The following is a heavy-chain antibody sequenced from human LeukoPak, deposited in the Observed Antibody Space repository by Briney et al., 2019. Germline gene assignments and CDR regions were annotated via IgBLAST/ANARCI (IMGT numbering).Heavy chain of an antibody. CDR3: AKDGGLWVSAHWGDS. D-gene: IGHD7-27*01. CDR1: GFTFSSYT. CDR2: ITTIDSTT. J-gene: IGHJ4*02. V-gene: IGHV3-23*01. Sequence: GGSLRLSCAASGFTFSSYTMSWVRPAPGRGLEWVSTITTIDSTTSIADSAMGRFTVARDNSKNTLFLQMNSLRAEDTAVYYCAKDGGLWVSAHWGDSWGRGTLVTVSS.